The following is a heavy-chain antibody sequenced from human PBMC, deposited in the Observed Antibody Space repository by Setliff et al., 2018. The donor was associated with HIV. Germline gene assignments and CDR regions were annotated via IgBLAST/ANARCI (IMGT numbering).Heavy chain of an antibody. Sequence: SETLSLTCAVYGGSFSGHYWSWIRQPPGKGLEWIGEINHSGSTNFNPSLRSRVTISLDTSKNQFSLTLSSVTAADTAVYYCVRRLRYFDPSFDIWGQGTLVT. CDR1: GGSFSGHY. V-gene: IGHV4-34*01. J-gene: IGHJ3*02. D-gene: IGHD3-9*01. CDR3: VRRLRYFDPSFDI. CDR2: INHSGST.